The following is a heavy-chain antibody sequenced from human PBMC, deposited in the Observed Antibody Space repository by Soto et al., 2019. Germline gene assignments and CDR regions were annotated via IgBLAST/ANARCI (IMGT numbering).Heavy chain of an antibody. V-gene: IGHV3-7*03. CDR2: IKQDGSEK. J-gene: IGHJ6*02. CDR3: ARDKQWLVGLPRYGMDV. D-gene: IGHD6-19*01. CDR1: GFTFSSYW. Sequence: GGSLRLSCAASGFTFSSYWMSWVRQAPGKGLEWVANIKQDGSEKYYVDSVKGRFTISRDNAKSSLYLQMNSLRAEDTAVYYCARDKQWLVGLPRYGMDVWGQGTTVTVSS.